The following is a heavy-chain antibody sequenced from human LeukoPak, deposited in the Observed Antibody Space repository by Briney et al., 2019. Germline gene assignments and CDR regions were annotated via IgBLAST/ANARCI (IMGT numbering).Heavy chain of an antibody. V-gene: IGHV1-69*13. CDR3: AREASPTYDSSGYAPER. CDR1: GGTFSSYA. J-gene: IGHJ4*02. CDR2: IIPIFGTA. D-gene: IGHD3-22*01. Sequence: GASVKVSCKASGGTFSSYAISWVRQAPGQGLEWMGGIIPIFGTANYAQKFQGRVTITADESTSTAYMELSSLRSEDTAVYYCAREASPTYDSSGYAPERWGQGTLVTVSS.